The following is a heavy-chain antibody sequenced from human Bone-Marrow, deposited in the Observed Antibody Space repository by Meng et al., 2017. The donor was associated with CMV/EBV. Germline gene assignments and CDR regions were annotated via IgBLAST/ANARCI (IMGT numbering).Heavy chain of an antibody. CDR1: GYSISSGYY. CDR3: ARYDFWTSPEGGYFDS. Sequence: GSLRLSCTVSGYSISSGYYWCWIRQPPGKGLEWIGNIYYSWITYYNPSLKSRVSMSGDTSKNQLSLILEAVTAADTAVYYCARYDFWTSPEGGYFDSWGQGTLVTSPQ. V-gene: IGHV4-38-2*02. D-gene: IGHD3-3*01. J-gene: IGHJ4*02. CDR2: IYYSWIT.